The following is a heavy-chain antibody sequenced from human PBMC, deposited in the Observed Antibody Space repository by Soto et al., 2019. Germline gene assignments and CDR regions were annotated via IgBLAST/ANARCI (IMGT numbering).Heavy chain of an antibody. Sequence: NPGGSLRLSCVSSGFTFSDYYMHWMRQAPGKGLEWVSYISGPGSVISYADSVKGRFTISRDNAKDSLSLQVNSLRAEDTALYYCARGKYPGSVDVWGQGTMVTVSS. CDR3: ARGKYPGSVDV. CDR2: ISGPGSVI. V-gene: IGHV3-11*01. CDR1: GFTFSDYY. J-gene: IGHJ3*01.